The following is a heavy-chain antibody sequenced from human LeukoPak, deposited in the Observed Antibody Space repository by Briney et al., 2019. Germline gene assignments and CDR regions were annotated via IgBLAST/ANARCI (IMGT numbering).Heavy chain of an antibody. D-gene: IGHD3-10*01. Sequence: GESLTISCKGSEDSFTNYWIGWVRQMPGKGLEWMGIIYTGDSDTRYSPSFQGQVTISADKSISTAYLQWSSLKASDTAMYYCARVLLSYYYGSGRVPYYYYYYMDVWGKGTTVTVSS. V-gene: IGHV5-51*01. CDR3: ARVLLSYYYGSGRVPYYYYYYMDV. CDR2: IYTGDSDT. CDR1: EDSFTNYW. J-gene: IGHJ6*03.